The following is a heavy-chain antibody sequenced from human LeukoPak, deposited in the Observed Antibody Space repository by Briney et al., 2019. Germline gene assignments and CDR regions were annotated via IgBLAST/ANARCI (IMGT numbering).Heavy chain of an antibody. CDR2: ISSRISTI. J-gene: IGHJ4*02. CDR3: AKDILPMVTLVDY. Sequence: GGSLRLSCAASGFTFSSYGMNWVRLAPGKGLEWLSYISSRISTIYYADSVKGRFTISRDNAKNSLYLQMNSLRAEDTALYYCAKDILPMVTLVDYWGQGTLVTVSS. CDR1: GFTFSSYG. V-gene: IGHV3-48*01. D-gene: IGHD4/OR15-4a*01.